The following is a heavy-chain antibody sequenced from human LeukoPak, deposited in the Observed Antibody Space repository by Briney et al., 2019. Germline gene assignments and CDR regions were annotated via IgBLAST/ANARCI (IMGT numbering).Heavy chain of an antibody. CDR2: IYTSGST. D-gene: IGHD3-10*01. J-gene: IGHJ5*02. V-gene: IGHV4-4*07. CDR1: GGSISSYY. CDR3: ARENYYGSGSYSGGNWFDP. Sequence: SETLSLTCTVSGGSISSYYWSWIRQPAGKGLEWIGRIYTSGSTNYNPSLKRRVTISVDTSKNKFSLKLSSVTAADTAVYYCARENYYGSGSYSGGNWFDPWGQGTLVTVSS.